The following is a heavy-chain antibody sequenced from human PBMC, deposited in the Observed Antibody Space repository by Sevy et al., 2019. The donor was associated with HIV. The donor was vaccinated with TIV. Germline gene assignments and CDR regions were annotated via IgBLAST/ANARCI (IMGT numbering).Heavy chain of an antibody. D-gene: IGHD3-3*01. J-gene: IGHJ2*01. CDR3: ARGGYDFWSGYYRYFDL. Sequence: SETLSLTCAVYGGSFSGYYWSWIRQPPGKGLEWIGEINHSGSTNYNPSLKSRVTISVDTSKNQFSLELSSVTAADTAVYYCARGGYDFWSGYYRYFDLWGRGTLVTVSS. CDR2: INHSGST. CDR1: GGSFSGYY. V-gene: IGHV4-34*01.